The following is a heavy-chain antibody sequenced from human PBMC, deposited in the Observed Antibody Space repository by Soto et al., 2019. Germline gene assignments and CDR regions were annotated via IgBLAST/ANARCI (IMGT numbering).Heavy chain of an antibody. CDR1: GYTFTGYY. D-gene: IGHD3-22*01. J-gene: IGHJ5*02. CDR2: INPNSGGT. V-gene: IGHV1-2*02. Sequence: ASVKVSCKASGYTFTGYYMHWVRQAPGQGLEWMGWINPNSGGTNYAQKFQGRVTTTRDTSISTAYMELSRLRSDDTAVYYCARTYYYDSSGYYDWFDPWGQGTLVTVSS. CDR3: ARTYYYDSSGYYDWFDP.